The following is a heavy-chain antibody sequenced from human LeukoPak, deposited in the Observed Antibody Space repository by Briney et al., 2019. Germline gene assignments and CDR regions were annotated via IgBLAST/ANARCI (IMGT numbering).Heavy chain of an antibody. CDR3: ARDPTDAFDI. Sequence: KPSETLSLTCTVSGSSISSDYHWGWIRQPPGKGLEWIGSIYHSGNTYYNPSLKSRVTMSVDTSKNQFYLKLSSVTAADTAVYYCARDPTDAFDIWGQGTMVTVSS. V-gene: IGHV4-38-2*02. CDR2: IYHSGNT. J-gene: IGHJ3*02. CDR1: GSSISSDYH.